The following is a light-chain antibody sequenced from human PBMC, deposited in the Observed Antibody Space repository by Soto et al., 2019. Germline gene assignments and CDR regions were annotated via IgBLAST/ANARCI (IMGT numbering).Light chain of an antibody. Sequence: EIVLTQSPGTLSLSPGERATLSCRASQSVSSSYLAWYQQKPGQAPRLLIYGASSRGTGIPDRFSGSGSGTDCTLTISRLEHEGFAVYYCQQYGSSPLTFGGGTKVEIK. CDR2: GAS. J-gene: IGKJ4*01. CDR3: QQYGSSPLT. V-gene: IGKV3-20*01. CDR1: QSVSSSY.